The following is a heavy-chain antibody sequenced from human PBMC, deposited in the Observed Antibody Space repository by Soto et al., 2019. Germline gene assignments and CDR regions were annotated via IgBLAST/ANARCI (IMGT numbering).Heavy chain of an antibody. D-gene: IGHD5-18*01. CDR2: ISGSGGST. CDR1: GFTFSSYG. Sequence: GGSLRLSCAASGFTFSSYGMHWVRQAPGKGLEWVSAISGSGGSTYYAESVKGRFTISRDNSKNTLYLQMNSLRAEDTAVYYCAKDQNIQLWPRYYYYGMDVWGLGTTVTVSS. CDR3: AKDQNIQLWPRYYYYGMDV. V-gene: IGHV3-23*01. J-gene: IGHJ6*02.